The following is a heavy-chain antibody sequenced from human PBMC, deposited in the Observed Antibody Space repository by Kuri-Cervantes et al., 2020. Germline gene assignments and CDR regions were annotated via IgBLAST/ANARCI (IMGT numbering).Heavy chain of an antibody. CDR3: AREGLEYGGSDY. CDR1: GGSISSYY. V-gene: IGHV4-59*12. CDR2: IYYSGST. D-gene: IGHD4-23*01. J-gene: IGHJ4*02. Sequence: GSLRLSCTVSGGSISSYYWSWIRQPPGKGLEWIGYIYYSGSTYYNPSLKSRVTISVDTSKNQFSLKLSSVTAADTAVYYCAREGLEYGGSDYWGQGTLVTVSS.